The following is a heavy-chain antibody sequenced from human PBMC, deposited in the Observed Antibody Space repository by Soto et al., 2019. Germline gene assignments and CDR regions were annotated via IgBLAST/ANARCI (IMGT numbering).Heavy chain of an antibody. D-gene: IGHD6-19*01. CDR2: IIPIFGTA. CDR1: GGTFSSYA. V-gene: IGHV1-69*13. Sequence: GASVKVSCKASGGTFSSYAISWVRQAPGQGLEWMGGIIPIFGTANYAQKFQGRVTITADESTSTAYMELSSLRSEDTAVYYCARDVSLYSSGWYRVFDYWGQGTLVTVSS. J-gene: IGHJ4*02. CDR3: ARDVSLYSSGWYRVFDY.